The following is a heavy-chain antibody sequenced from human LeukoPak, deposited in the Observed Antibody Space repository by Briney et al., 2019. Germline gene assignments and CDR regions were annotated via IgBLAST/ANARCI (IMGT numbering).Heavy chain of an antibody. J-gene: IGHJ5*02. D-gene: IGHD3-22*01. CDR2: ISSSGSTR. V-gene: IGHV3-48*03. CDR3: ARSMPANYYDSSRGFDP. CDR1: GFTFSSYE. Sequence: QPGGSLRLSCAASGFTFSSYEMYWVRQAPGKGLEWVSYISSSGSTRYYVDSVKGRFTISRDNAKNSLNLQMNSLRVEDTAIYYCARSMPANYYDSSRGFDPWGQGTLVTVSS.